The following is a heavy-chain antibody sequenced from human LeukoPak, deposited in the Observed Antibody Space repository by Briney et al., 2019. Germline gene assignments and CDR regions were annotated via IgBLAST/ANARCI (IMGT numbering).Heavy chain of an antibody. CDR1: GGSFSGYY. CDR2: ASYGGNT. CDR3: ARRGSYSPAGLDV. D-gene: IGHD1-26*01. Sequence: PSETLSLTCAVYGGSFSGYYWSWIRQPPGQGLEWIGSASYGGNTYFNPSLKSRITISVDTSKSQFSLKLNSVTAADTAVYYCARRGSYSPAGLDVWGQGTTVTVSS. V-gene: IGHV4-34*01. J-gene: IGHJ6*02.